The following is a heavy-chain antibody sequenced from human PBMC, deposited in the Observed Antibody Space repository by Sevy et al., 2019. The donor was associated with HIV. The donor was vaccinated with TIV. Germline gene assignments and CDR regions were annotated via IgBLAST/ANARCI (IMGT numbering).Heavy chain of an antibody. CDR2: IKTNIYSAAI. V-gene: IGHV3-15*01. D-gene: IGHD3-16*01. J-gene: IGHJ5*02. CDR1: EFIFNDAW. CDR3: TTKGRECSGFGCQVS. Sequence: GGSLRLSCVASEFIFNDAWMHWVRQAPGKGLEWVGRIKTNIYSAAIYYAAPVKGRFSTSRDDSNNTVFLQMISLKSKDATVYFCTTKGRECSGFGCQVSWGQGTQVTVSS.